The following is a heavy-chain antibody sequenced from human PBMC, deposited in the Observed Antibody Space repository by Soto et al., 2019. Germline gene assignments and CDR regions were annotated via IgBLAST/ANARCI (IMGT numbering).Heavy chain of an antibody. CDR2: IYYSGST. D-gene: IGHD5-12*01. J-gene: IGHJ4*02. CDR1: GGSISSYY. V-gene: IGHV4-59*01. Sequence: QVQLQESGPGLVKPSETLSLTCTVSGGSISSYYWSWIRQPPGKGLEWIGYIYYSGSTNYNPSLKSRVTISVDTSKTQFSLKLSSVTAADTAVYYCARLYSGYDIVSPDYWGQGTLVTVSS. CDR3: ARLYSGYDIVSPDY.